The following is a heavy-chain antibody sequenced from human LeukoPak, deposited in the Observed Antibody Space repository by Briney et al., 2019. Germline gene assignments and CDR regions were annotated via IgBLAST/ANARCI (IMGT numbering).Heavy chain of an antibody. J-gene: IGHJ5*02. CDR1: GGSISSYY. CDR3: AGFYGSGRDNWFDP. Sequence: SETLSLTCTVSGGSISSYYWSWIRQPAGKGLEWIGRIYTSGSTNYNPSLKSRVTMSVDTSKNQFSLKLSSVTAADTAVYYCAGFYGSGRDNWFDPWGQGTPVTVSS. D-gene: IGHD3-10*01. CDR2: IYTSGST. V-gene: IGHV4-4*07.